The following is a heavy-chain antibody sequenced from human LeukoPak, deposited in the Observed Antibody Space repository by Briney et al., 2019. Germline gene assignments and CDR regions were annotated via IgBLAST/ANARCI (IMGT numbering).Heavy chain of an antibody. CDR3: ARVVYDSSGYYYSLDY. CDR1: GGSISSYY. D-gene: IGHD3-22*01. V-gene: IGHV4-34*01. CDR2: INHSGST. J-gene: IGHJ4*02. Sequence: PSETLSLTCTVSGGSISSYYWSWIRQPPGKGLEWIGEINHSGSTNYNPSLKGRVTISVDTSKNQFSLKLSSVTAADTAVYYCARVVYDSSGYYYSLDYWGQGTLVTVSS.